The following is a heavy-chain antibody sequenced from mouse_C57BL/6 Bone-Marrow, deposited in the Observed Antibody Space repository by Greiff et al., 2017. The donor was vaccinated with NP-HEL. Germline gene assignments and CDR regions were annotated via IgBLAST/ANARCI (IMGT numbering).Heavy chain of an antibody. D-gene: IGHD3-2*02. V-gene: IGHV1-82*01. CDR2: IYPGDGDT. CDR1: GYAFSSSW. J-gene: IGHJ3*01. CDR3: ARWTAQAFAY. Sequence: QVQLQQSGPELVKPGASVKISCKASGYAFSSSWMNWVKQRPGKGLEWIGRIYPGDGDTNYNGKFKGKATLTADKSSSTAYMQLSSLTSEDSAVYFCARWTAQAFAYWGQGTLVTVSA.